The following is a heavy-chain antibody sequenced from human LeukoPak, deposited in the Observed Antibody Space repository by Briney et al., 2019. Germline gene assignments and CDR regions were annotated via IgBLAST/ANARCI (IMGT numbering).Heavy chain of an antibody. CDR2: FDPEDGET. J-gene: IGHJ3*02. CDR1: GYTLTELS. Sequence: ASVKVSCTVSGYTLTELSMHRVRQAPGKGLEWMGGFDPEDGETIYAQKFQGRVTMTEDTSTDTAYMELSSLRSEDTAVYYCATDLFGAGDAFDIWGQGTMVTVSS. V-gene: IGHV1-24*01. CDR3: ATDLFGAGDAFDI. D-gene: IGHD4/OR15-4a*01.